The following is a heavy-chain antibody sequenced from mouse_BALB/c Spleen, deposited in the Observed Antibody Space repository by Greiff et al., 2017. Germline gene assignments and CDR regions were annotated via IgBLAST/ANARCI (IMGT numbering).Heavy chain of an antibody. J-gene: IGHJ1*01. Sequence: VQLKESGPELEKPGASVKISCKASGYSFTGYNMNWVKQSNGKSLEWIGNIDPYYGGTSYNQKFKGKATLTVDKSSSTAYMQLKSLTSEDSAVYYFARKGSTMITTGWYFDVWGAGTTVTVSS. CDR3: ARKGSTMITTGWYFDV. CDR2: IDPYYGGT. CDR1: GYSFTGYN. D-gene: IGHD2-4*01. V-gene: IGHV1-39*01.